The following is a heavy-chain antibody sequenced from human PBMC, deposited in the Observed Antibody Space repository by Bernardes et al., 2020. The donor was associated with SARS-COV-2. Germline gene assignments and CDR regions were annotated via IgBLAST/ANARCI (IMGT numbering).Heavy chain of an antibody. V-gene: IGHV3-74*01. J-gene: IGHJ6*02. Sequence: GSLRLPSAASAFTSSSYLMHWVRPAPGKGLVWVSRINSYGSSTIYADSVKGRFTISRDNAKNTLYLQMNSLRAEDTAVYYCVGSNLFLGYYGMDVWGQGTTVTVSS. CDR3: VGSNLFLGYYGMDV. D-gene: IGHD1-26*01. CDR1: AFTSSSYL. CDR2: INSYGSST.